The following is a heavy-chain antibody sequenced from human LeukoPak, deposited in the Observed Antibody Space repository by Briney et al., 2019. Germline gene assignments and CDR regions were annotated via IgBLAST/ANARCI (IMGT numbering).Heavy chain of an antibody. Sequence: GRSMRLSCAASGFTFSSYGMHWVRQAPNKVLEWVAVISYDGSNKYYADFVKGRFTISRDNYKNTLYLQMNSLRAEDTAVYYCAKDQVVVVMGYWCQGNLVTVSS. CDR3: AKDQVVVVMGY. CDR2: ISYDGSNK. J-gene: IGHJ4*02. V-gene: IGHV3-30*18. D-gene: IGHD2-15*01. CDR1: GFTFSSYG.